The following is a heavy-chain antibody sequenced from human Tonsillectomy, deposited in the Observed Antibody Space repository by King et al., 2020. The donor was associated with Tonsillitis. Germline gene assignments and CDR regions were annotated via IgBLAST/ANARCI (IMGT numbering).Heavy chain of an antibody. D-gene: IGHD4-17*01. CDR1: GFTFSSYG. Sequence: VQLVESGGGVVQPGGSLRLSCAASGFTFSSYGMHWVRQAPGKGLEWVAFIRYDGSNKYYADSVKGRFTISRDNSKNTLYLQMNSLRAEDTAVYYCAKGHGYYWYYFDYWGQGTLVTVSS. CDR2: IRYDGSNK. V-gene: IGHV3-30*02. J-gene: IGHJ4*02. CDR3: AKGHGYYWYYFDY.